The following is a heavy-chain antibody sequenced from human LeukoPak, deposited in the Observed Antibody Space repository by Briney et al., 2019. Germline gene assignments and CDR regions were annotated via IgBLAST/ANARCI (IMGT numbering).Heavy chain of an antibody. Sequence: EASVKVSCKASGYSFTNFGSTWVRQAPGQGLEWMGWISPNDDDPTYAQLFQGRPTMTADTSTHTAYMQLSGLRSDDGAMHYCAKVGPPILARPGGDAFD. J-gene: IGHJ3*01. CDR1: GYSFTNFG. CDR2: ISPNDDDP. D-gene: IGHD3-3*02. V-gene: IGHV1-18*01. CDR3: AKVGPPILARPGGDAFD.